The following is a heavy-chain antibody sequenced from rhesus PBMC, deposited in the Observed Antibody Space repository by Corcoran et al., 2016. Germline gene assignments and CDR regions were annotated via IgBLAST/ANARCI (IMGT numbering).Heavy chain of an antibody. CDR1: GYSFTSYW. Sequence: EVQLVQSGAEVKRPGESLKSSCKTSGYSFTSYWISWVRQMPGKGLEGMGAFDPSDSDPRYSPSFPGQVTISAGKSISTAYLQWSSLKASDSATYYCAKGSSLDVWGRGVLVTVSS. J-gene: IGHJ5-2*02. CDR3: AKGSSLDV. V-gene: IGHV5-2*01. CDR2: FDPSDSDP.